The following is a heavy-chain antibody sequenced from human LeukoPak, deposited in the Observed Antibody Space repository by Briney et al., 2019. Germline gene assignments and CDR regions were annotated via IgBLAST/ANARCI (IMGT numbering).Heavy chain of an antibody. CDR1: GFTFSSYA. Sequence: PGGSLRLSCAVSGFTFSSYAMSWVRQAPGKGLEWVSAISGPGGPRYYVDSVKGRFTIPRDNYKNTLYLQMDSLRAEDTAVYYCSRGGTYYGSFDYWGLGTLVTVSS. CDR3: SRGGTYYGSFDY. D-gene: IGHD1-26*01. CDR2: ISGPGGPR. J-gene: IGHJ4*02. V-gene: IGHV3-23*01.